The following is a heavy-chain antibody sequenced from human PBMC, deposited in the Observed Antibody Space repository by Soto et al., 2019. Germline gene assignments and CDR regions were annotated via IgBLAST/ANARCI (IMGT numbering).Heavy chain of an antibody. V-gene: IGHV4-4*07. CDR2: IYMNGST. J-gene: IGHJ6*02. Sequence: PSETLSLTCTVSGGPISSYYWSWIRQPAGKGLEWIGRIYMNGSTNYNPSLKSRVTVSVDTSKSQFSLMLNSVTAADTAVYYCVGDGSSGWYYYGMDVWGQGTPVTVSS. D-gene: IGHD6-19*01. CDR3: VGDGSSGWYYYGMDV. CDR1: GGPISSYY.